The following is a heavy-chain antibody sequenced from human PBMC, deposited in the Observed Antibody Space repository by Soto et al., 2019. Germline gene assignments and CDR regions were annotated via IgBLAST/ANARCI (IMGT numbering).Heavy chain of an antibody. D-gene: IGHD2-21*01. CDR3: ARSLDAYCGGDCYLSAFDI. J-gene: IGHJ3*02. CDR2: ISAYNGNT. CDR1: GYTFTSYG. V-gene: IGHV1-18*01. Sequence: ASVKVSCKASGYTFTSYGISWVRQAPGQGLEWMGWISAYNGNTNYAQKLQGRVTMTTDTSTSTAYMELRSLRSDDTAVYYCARSLDAYCGGDCYLSAFDIWGQGTMVNVSS.